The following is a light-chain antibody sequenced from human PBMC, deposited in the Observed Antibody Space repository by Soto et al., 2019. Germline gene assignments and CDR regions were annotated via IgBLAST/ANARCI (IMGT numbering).Light chain of an antibody. V-gene: IGLV2-14*03. CDR3: SSFRSSSTSYV. CDR1: RSDIVDSNY. J-gene: IGLJ1*01. CDR2: DVS. Sequence: QSVLTQPSSVSGSPGRSITSSCTGTRSDIVDSNYVSWYQKHPGKAPKLVIYDVSNRPPGVSNRSSGSKSANPASLTISGLQAEDEADYYCSSFRSSSTSYVFGTGTKVTVL.